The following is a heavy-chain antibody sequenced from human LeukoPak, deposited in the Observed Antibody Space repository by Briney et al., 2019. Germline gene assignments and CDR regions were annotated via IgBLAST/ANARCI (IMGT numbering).Heavy chain of an antibody. V-gene: IGHV4-59*08. CDR3: ARSRGYSYGYGYYFDY. D-gene: IGHD5-18*01. CDR1: GGSISSYY. CDR2: IYYRGST. Sequence: SETLSLTCTVSGGSISSYYWSWIRQPPGKGLEWIGYIYYRGSTNYNPSLKSRVTISVDTSKNQFSLKLSSVTAADTAVYYCARSRGYSYGYGYYFDYWGQGTLVTVSS. J-gene: IGHJ4*02.